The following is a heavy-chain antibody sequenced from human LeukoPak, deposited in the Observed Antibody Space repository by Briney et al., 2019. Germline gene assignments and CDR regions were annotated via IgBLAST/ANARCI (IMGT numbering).Heavy chain of an antibody. Sequence: GGSLRLSCAASGFTFSSYAMSWVREAPGKGLEWVSAISGSGGSTYYADSVKGRFTISRDNSKNTLYLQMNSLRAEDTAVYYCAKDDQQQLVLYFQHWGQGTLVTVSS. CDR1: GFTFSSYA. CDR2: ISGSGGST. J-gene: IGHJ1*01. D-gene: IGHD6-13*01. V-gene: IGHV3-23*01. CDR3: AKDDQQQLVLYFQH.